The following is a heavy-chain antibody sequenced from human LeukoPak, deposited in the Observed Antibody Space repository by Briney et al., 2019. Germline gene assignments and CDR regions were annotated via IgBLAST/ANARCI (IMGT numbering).Heavy chain of an antibody. CDR1: GFTFSTYN. V-gene: IGHV3-74*01. CDR3: ARVRLQVVADYYYYGMDV. Sequence: PGGSLRLSCAASGFTFSTYNINWVRQPPGKGLVWVSRINSDGSSTSYADSGKGRFTISRDNAKNTLYLQMNSLRAEDTAVYYCARVRLQVVADYYYYGMDVWGQGTTVTVSS. CDR2: INSDGSST. D-gene: IGHD2-15*01. J-gene: IGHJ6*02.